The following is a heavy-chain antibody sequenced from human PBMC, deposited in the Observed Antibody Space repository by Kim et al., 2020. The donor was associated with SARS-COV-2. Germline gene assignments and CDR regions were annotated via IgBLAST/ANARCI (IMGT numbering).Heavy chain of an antibody. CDR2: INRRADDT. J-gene: IGHJ3*02. CDR3: AKDLLTLDAFDI. D-gene: IGHD1-26*01. Sequence: GGSLRLSCAASGFTFSNYAMSWVRQAPGKGLEWVSSINRRADDTYYSGSVKGRFTISRDNSETLYLQMNSLRADDTALYYCAKDLLTLDAFDIWGQGTMV. V-gene: IGHV3-23*01. CDR1: GFTFSNYA.